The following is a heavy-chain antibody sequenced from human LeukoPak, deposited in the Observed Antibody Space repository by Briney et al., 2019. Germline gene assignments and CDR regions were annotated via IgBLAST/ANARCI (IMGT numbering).Heavy chain of an antibody. CDR3: AKDPIVVVMTDAFDI. J-gene: IGHJ3*02. D-gene: IGHD3-22*01. Sequence: KPGGSLRLSCAASGFTFSSYSMNWVRQAPGKGLEWVSSISSSSSNIYYADSVKGRFTISRDNAKNSLYLQMNSLRAEDTAVYYCAKDPIVVVMTDAFDIWGQGTMVTVSS. CDR1: GFTFSSYS. V-gene: IGHV3-21*04. CDR2: ISSSSSNI.